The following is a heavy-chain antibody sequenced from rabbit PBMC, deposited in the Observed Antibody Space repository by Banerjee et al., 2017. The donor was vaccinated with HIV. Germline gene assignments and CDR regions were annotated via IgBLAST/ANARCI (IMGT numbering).Heavy chain of an antibody. Sequence: LEESGGGLVQPEGSLTLTCKASGLDFSSSYWICWVRQAPGKGLEWIACIDTGSSGDTVYATWAKGRFTISKASWTTVTLQMTSLTAADTASYFCARDLAGVIGWNFNLWGPGTLVTVS. CDR1: GLDFSSSYW. CDR2: IDTGSSGDT. D-gene: IGHD4-1*01. CDR3: ARDLAGVIGWNFNL. J-gene: IGHJ4*01. V-gene: IGHV1S45*01.